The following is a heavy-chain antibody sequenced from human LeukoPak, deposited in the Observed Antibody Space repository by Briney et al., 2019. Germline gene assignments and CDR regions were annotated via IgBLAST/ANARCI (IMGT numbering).Heavy chain of an antibody. J-gene: IGHJ4*02. CDR2: ISYDGSNK. Sequence: GRSLRLSCAASGFTFSSYAMHWVRQAPGKGLEWVAVISYDGSNKYYADSVKGRFTISRDNSKNTLYLQMNSLRAEDTAVYYCARVRNAARPYSSSFDYWGQGTLVTVSS. CDR1: GFTFSSYA. CDR3: ARVRNAARPYSSSFDY. D-gene: IGHD6-13*01. V-gene: IGHV3-30-3*01.